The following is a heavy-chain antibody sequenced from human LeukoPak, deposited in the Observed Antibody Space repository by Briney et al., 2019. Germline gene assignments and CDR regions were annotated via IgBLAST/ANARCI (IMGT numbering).Heavy chain of an antibody. CDR3: ARVGRFGELSPFDY. Sequence: ASVKVSCKASGHTFTSYYMHWVRQAPGQGLEWMGIINPSGGSTSYAQKFQGRVTLTRDMSTSTVYMELSSLRSEDTAVYYCARVGRFGELSPFDYWGQGTLVTVSS. CDR1: GHTFTSYY. CDR2: INPSGGST. D-gene: IGHD3-10*01. V-gene: IGHV1-46*01. J-gene: IGHJ4*02.